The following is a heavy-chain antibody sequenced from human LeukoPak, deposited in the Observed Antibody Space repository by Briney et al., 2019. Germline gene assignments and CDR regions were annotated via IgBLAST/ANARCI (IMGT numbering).Heavy chain of an antibody. CDR1: GYTFTGYF. V-gene: IGHV1-2*02. CDR3: ARDLATSSNWELDY. J-gene: IGHJ4*02. Sequence: ASVKVSCKASGYTFTGYFIHWVRQAPGQGLEWTGRINSNSGVTNYAQSFQGRVTMTRDTSINTAYMELSSLRSDDTAVYYCARDLATSSNWELDYWGQGTLLTVSS. CDR2: INSNSGVT. D-gene: IGHD1-1*01.